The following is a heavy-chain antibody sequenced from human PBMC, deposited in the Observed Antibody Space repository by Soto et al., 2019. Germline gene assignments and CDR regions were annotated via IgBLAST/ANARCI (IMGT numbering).Heavy chain of an antibody. J-gene: IGHJ4*02. V-gene: IGHV4-59*01. D-gene: IGHD3-16*01. CDR3: VRGETWHRGEY. CDR2: IYNSGST. Sequence: SETLSLTCTVSGDSISRNYWSWIRQPPGERLEWIGYIYNSGSTNYNPPLNSRASMSIDTSKNQFSLKVRSVTAADTAGDYCVRGETWHRGEYWGQGTLVTVS. CDR1: GDSISRNY.